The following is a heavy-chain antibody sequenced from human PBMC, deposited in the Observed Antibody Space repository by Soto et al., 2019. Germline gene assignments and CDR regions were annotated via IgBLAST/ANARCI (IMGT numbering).Heavy chain of an antibody. CDR1: GYTFTGYY. CDR3: AREILCHYDFWSGYSRSYYYGMDV. CDR2: INPNSGGT. D-gene: IGHD3-3*01. J-gene: IGHJ6*02. V-gene: IGHV1-2*04. Sequence: ASVKVSCKASGYTFTGYYMHWVRQAPGQGLEWMGWINPNSGGTNYAQKYQGWVTMTRDTSISTAYMELSRLRSDDTAVYYCAREILCHYDFWSGYSRSYYYGMDVWGQGTTVTVS.